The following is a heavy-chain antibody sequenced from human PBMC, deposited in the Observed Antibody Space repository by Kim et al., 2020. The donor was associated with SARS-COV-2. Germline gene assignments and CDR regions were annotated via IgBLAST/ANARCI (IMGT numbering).Heavy chain of an antibody. J-gene: IGHJ4*01. CDR3: VRGGVYDSTGYYPDY. CDR1: GFTFSSYA. CDR2: ISYDGNNK. V-gene: IGHV3-30-3*01. Sequence: GGSLRLSCAASGFTFSSYAMHWVRQAPGKGLEWVAIISYDGNNKYYTDSVRGRFTISRDNYKNTLYLQMNSLRAEDTAVYYCVRGGVYDSTGYYPDYWGQGTLVTVSS. D-gene: IGHD3-22*01.